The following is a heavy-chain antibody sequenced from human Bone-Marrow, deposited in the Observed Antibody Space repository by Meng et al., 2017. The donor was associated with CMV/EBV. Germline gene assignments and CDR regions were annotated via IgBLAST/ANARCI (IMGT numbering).Heavy chain of an antibody. V-gene: IGHV3-43D*03. CDR2: ISWDGGST. CDR1: GFTFDDYA. D-gene: IGHD5-24*01. CDR3: AKDRREGYNYGNPDN. J-gene: IGHJ4*02. Sequence: GESLKISCAASGFTFDDYAMHWVRQAPGKGLEWVSLISWDGGSTYYADSVKGRFTISRDNSKNSLYLQMNSLRAEDTALYYCAKDRREGYNYGNPDNWGQGQRVTGSS.